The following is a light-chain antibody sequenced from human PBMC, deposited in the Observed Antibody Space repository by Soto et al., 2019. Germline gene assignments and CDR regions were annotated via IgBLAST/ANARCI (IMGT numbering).Light chain of an antibody. J-gene: IGKJ2*01. CDR1: QGISSY. V-gene: IGKV1-8*01. CDR2: AAA. CDR3: QQYLSYPYT. Sequence: AIRMTQSPSSFSASTGDRVTITCRASQGISSYLAWYQQKPGKAPKLLIYAAATLQRRAPSRFSASGSGTDFTLTISRLQTEDFATYYCQQYLSYPYTFGQGTKLEI.